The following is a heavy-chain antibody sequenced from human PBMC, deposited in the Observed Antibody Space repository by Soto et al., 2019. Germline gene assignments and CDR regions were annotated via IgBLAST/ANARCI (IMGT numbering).Heavy chain of an antibody. CDR1: GFTFSSYG. D-gene: IGHD6-19*01. CDR2: IWYDGSNK. J-gene: IGHJ6*02. Sequence: QVQLVDSGGGVVQPGRSLRLSCAASGFTFSSYGMHWVRQAPGKGLEWVAVIWYDGSNKYYADSVKGRFTISRDNSKNTLYLQMNSLRAEDTAVYYCARREGSGWARGELMDVWGQGTTVTVSS. V-gene: IGHV3-33*01. CDR3: ARREGSGWARGELMDV.